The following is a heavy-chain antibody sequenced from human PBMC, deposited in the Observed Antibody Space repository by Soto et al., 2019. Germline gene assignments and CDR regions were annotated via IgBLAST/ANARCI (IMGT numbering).Heavy chain of an antibody. CDR3: XXXXVXAATLFDY. D-gene: IGHD2-15*01. V-gene: IGHV4-31*01. CDR2: IYYSGST. CDR1: GGSISSGGYY. J-gene: IGHJ4*02. Sequence: QVQLQESGPGLVKPSQTLSLTCTVSGGSISSGGYYWSWIRQHPGKGLEWIGYIYYSGSTYYNPSLXXXXXXXXXXXXXXXXXXXXXXXXXXXXXXXXXXXXVXAATLFDYWGQGTLVTVSS.